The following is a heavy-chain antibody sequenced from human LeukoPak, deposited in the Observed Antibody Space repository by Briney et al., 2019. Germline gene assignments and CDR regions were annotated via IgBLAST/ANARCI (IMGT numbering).Heavy chain of an antibody. CDR3: ASPWCSSGWYAFDI. V-gene: IGHV3-48*03. CDR1: GFTFSTYE. Sequence: HPGGSLRLSCAASGFTFSTYEMNWVRQAPGKGLEWISFISSSGSIKYYADSLKGRFTISRDNAKNSLYLQMNSLRAEDTAVYYCASPWCSSGWYAFDIWGQGTMVTVSS. J-gene: IGHJ3*02. D-gene: IGHD6-19*01. CDR2: ISSSGSIK.